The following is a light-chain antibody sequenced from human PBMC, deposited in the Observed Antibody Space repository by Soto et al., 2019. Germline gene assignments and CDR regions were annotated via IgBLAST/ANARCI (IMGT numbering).Light chain of an antibody. CDR1: QSVSSGY. Sequence: IVLTQSPGTLSLSPGERATLSCRASQSVSSGYLAWYQQKPGQAPRLLIYGASSRATGIPDRFSGTGSGTDFTLTISRLEPEDFAVYYCQRYGGSPPITFGQGTRLEIK. CDR3: QRYGGSPPIT. J-gene: IGKJ5*01. CDR2: GAS. V-gene: IGKV3-20*01.